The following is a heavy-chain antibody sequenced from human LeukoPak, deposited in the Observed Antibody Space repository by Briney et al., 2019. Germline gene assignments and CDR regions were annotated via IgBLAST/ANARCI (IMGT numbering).Heavy chain of an antibody. CDR2: TYHTGDT. CDR3: ARQPWNMGAYYFDY. D-gene: IGHD1-26*01. J-gene: IGHJ4*02. CDR1: GGSISSYY. V-gene: IGHV4-59*08. Sequence: SETLSLTCTASGGSISSYYWSWIRQPPGKGLEWIGYTYHTGDTRYNPSLKSRLTISLDTSKNQFSLKLRSVTAADTAMYYCARQPWNMGAYYFDYWGQGTVVTVSS.